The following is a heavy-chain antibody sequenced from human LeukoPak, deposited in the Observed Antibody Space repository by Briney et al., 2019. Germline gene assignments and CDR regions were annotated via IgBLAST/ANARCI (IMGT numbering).Heavy chain of an antibody. CDR2: INPNSGGT. CDR1: GYTFTSYD. Sequence: GASVKVSCKASGYTFTSYDINWVRQATGQGLEWMGWINPNSGGTNYAQKFQGRVTMTRDTSISTAYMELSRLRSDDTAVYYCASEGDYCSGGSCYSYKFGYFDYWGQGTLVTVSS. D-gene: IGHD2-15*01. V-gene: IGHV1-2*02. J-gene: IGHJ4*02. CDR3: ASEGDYCSGGSCYSYKFGYFDY.